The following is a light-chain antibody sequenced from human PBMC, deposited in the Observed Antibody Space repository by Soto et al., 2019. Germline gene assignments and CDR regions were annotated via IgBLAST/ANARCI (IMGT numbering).Light chain of an antibody. V-gene: IGLV2-18*02. Sequence: QSALTQPPSVSGSPGQSVTISCTGTSSDVGSYNHVSWYQQPPGTAPKLMIYEVTNRPSGVPNRFSASKSGNTASLTISGLQAEDEADYYCTSYTSSRTWVLGGGTKLTVL. CDR3: TSYTSSRTWV. CDR2: EVT. J-gene: IGLJ3*02. CDR1: SSDVGSYNH.